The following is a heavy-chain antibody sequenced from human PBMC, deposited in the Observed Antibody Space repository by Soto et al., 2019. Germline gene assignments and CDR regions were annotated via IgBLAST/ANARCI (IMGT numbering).Heavy chain of an antibody. CDR2: IFPLFGTV. V-gene: IGHV1-69*18. J-gene: IGHJ5*02. D-gene: IGHD1-26*01. CDR3: ARATDAAPLGSPLFDP. Sequence: QVQLVQSGAEVKKPGSSVKVSCRASGGTFSAYAITWVRQAPGQGFEWMGRIFPLFGTVNYAQKFQGRVTITADDSTSTAYMEMSGLRAEDTAVYYCARATDAAPLGSPLFDPWGQGTLITVSS. CDR1: GGTFSAYA.